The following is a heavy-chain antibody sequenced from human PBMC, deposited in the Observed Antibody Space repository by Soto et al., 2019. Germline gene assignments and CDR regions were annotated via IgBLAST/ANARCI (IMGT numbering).Heavy chain of an antibody. J-gene: IGHJ4*02. CDR1: GYTFTSYG. CDR2: ISAYNGNT. V-gene: IGHV1-18*01. Sequence: GASVKVSCKASGYTFTSYGISWVRQAPGQGLEWMGWISAYNGNTNYAQKLQGRVTMTTDTSTSTAYMELRSLRSDDTAVYYFARDRGIAAAVSVLADDYWGQGTLVTVSS. D-gene: IGHD6-13*01. CDR3: ARDRGIAAAVSVLADDY.